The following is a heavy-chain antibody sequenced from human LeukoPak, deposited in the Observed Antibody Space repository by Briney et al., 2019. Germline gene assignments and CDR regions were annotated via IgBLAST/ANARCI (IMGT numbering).Heavy chain of an antibody. CDR1: GYSFTSYW. CDR3: ARLLGGGFDY. Sequence: GESPKIFCWGSGYSFTSYWIGWVRQMPGEGLEWMGVIYPGDSDTRYSPSFQGQVTISAECISTAYLQWSNLKASDTAMYYCARLLGGGFDYWGQGTLVTVSS. CDR2: IYPGDSDT. V-gene: IGHV5-51*01. J-gene: IGHJ4*02.